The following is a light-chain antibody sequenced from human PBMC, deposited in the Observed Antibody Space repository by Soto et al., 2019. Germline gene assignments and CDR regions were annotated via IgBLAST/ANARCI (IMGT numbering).Light chain of an antibody. CDR3: QSYDSSLRGWV. V-gene: IGLV1-40*01. J-gene: IGLJ3*02. Sequence: QSVLTQPPSVSGAPGQRVTISCTGSSSNIGAGYDVHWYQQLPGTAPKLLIYGNSNRPSGVPDRFSGSKSVTSASLAITGLRAEDEADYYCQSYDSSLRGWVFGGGTKVTVL. CDR1: SSNIGAGYD. CDR2: GNS.